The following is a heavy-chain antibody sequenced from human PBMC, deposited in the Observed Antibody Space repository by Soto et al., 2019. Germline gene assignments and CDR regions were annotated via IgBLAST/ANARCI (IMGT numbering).Heavy chain of an antibody. CDR1: GYTFTSYD. CDR3: ARGVGKHSSYGMDV. V-gene: IGHV1-8*01. J-gene: IGHJ6*02. D-gene: IGHD7-27*01. Sequence: QVQLVQSGAEVKKPGASVKVSCKASGYTFTSYDINWVRQATGQGLEWMGWMNPNSGNTGYAQKCEGRVTMARNASISTGYMELSSLRSEDTAVYYCARGVGKHSSYGMDVWGQGTTVTVSS. CDR2: MNPNSGNT.